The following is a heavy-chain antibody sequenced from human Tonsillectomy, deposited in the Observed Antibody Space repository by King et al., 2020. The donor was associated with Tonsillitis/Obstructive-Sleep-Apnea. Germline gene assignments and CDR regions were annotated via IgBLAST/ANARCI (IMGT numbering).Heavy chain of an antibody. Sequence: VQLVESGGGVVRPGGSLRLSCAASGFTSDDHGMSWVRQAPGEGLEWGSGIIWDGDSTGYADSVKGRFTISKDNAKKSLYLQMNSLRVEDTALYYCARDDDYSNYNYFDPWGQGTLVTVSS. CDR2: IIWDGDST. J-gene: IGHJ5*02. V-gene: IGHV3-20*04. CDR3: ARDDDYSNYNYFDP. D-gene: IGHD4-11*01. CDR1: GFTSDDHG.